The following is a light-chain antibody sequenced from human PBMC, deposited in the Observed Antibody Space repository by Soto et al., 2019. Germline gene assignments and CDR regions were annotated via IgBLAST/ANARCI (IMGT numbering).Light chain of an antibody. J-gene: IGLJ2*01. Sequence: QLVLTQPPSVSGAPGQRVTISCTGTSSNIGAGYDVHWYQQFPGTAPKLLIFGNSNRPSGVPDRFSGSKSGTSASLAITGLQAEDEANYYCQSYDSSLSGHVVFGGGTQLTVL. CDR1: SSNIGAGYD. CDR3: QSYDSSLSGHVV. V-gene: IGLV1-40*01. CDR2: GNS.